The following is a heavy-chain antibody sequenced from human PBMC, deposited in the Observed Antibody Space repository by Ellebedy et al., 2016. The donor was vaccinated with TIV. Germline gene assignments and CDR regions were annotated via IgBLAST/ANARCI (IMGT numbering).Heavy chain of an antibody. V-gene: IGHV4-30-2*01. CDR2: IYHSGST. CDR3: ARVALVANASYYYYGMDV. J-gene: IGHJ6*02. CDR1: GGSISSGGYS. Sequence: MPSETLSLTCAVSGGSISSGGYSWSWIRPPPGKGLEWIGYIYHSGSTYYNPSLKSRVPISVDRSKNQFSLKLSSVTAADTAVYYCARVALVANASYYYYGMDVWGQGTTVTVSS. D-gene: IGHD5-12*01.